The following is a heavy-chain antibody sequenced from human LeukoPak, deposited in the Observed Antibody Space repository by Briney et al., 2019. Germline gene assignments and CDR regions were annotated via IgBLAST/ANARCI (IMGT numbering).Heavy chain of an antibody. D-gene: IGHD3-10*01. CDR2: IYYSGST. CDR1: GGSISGSSYY. V-gene: IGHV4-39*01. Sequence: SETLSLTCTVSGGSISGSSYYWGWLRQPPGNGLEWIGSIYYSGSTYYNPSLKSRVTISVDTSKNQFSLKMNSVTATDTAVYYWARHYGPWGQGTLVSVSS. J-gene: IGHJ4*02. CDR3: ARHYGP.